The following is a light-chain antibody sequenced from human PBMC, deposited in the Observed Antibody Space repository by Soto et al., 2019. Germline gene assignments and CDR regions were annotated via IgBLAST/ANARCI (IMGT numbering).Light chain of an antibody. CDR2: EDN. V-gene: IGLV2-23*01. CDR3: CSYAGSSTYA. CDR1: SSDVGSYNL. Sequence: QSALTQPASVSGSPGQSIAISCTGTSSDVGSYNLVSWYQQYPDKAPKLMIYEDNKRPSGVSNRFPGSKSGNTASLTISGLQAEDEADYYCCSYAGSSTYAFGTGTKLTVL. J-gene: IGLJ1*01.